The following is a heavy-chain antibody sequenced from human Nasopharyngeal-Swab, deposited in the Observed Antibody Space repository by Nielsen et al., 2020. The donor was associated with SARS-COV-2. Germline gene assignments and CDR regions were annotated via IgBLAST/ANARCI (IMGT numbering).Heavy chain of an antibody. CDR2: IYPGDSDT. CDR3: ARFYCSSTSCPDYYGMDV. D-gene: IGHD2-2*01. CDR1: GYSFTSYW. V-gene: IGHV5-51*01. J-gene: IGHJ6*02. Sequence: GESLKISCKGSGYSFTSYWIGWVRQMPGKGLEWVWIIYPGDSDTRYSPSFQGQVTISADKSISTAYLEWSSLKASDTAMYYCARFYCSSTSCPDYYGMDVWGQGTTVTVSS.